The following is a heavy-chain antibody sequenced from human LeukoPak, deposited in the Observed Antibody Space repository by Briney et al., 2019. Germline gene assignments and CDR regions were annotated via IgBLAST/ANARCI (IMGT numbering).Heavy chain of an antibody. D-gene: IGHD6-13*01. CDR2: IYHSGST. Sequence: SETLSLTCAVSGGSISSSNWWRWVRQPPGKGLGWIGEIYHSGSTNYKPSLKSRVTISVDTAKNQFSLKLSSVTAAGTAVYYCARQDSSRGYDYWGQGTLVTVSS. CDR3: ARQDSSRGYDY. CDR1: GGSISSSNW. V-gene: IGHV4-4*02. J-gene: IGHJ4*02.